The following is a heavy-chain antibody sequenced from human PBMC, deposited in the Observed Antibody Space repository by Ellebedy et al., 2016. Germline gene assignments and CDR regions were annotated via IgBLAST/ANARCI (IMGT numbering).Heavy chain of an antibody. CDR3: ARGSREPGRN. Sequence: GGSLRLSCVASGFTFSDYYMSWIRQAPGKGPEWVSFISTGSRYTVYTDPVEGRFTTSRDDAKNSLYLQMNSLRVEDTAVYYCARGSREPGRNWGQGTLLIVSS. D-gene: IGHD1-26*01. CDR2: ISTGSRYT. CDR1: GFTFSDYY. J-gene: IGHJ4*02. V-gene: IGHV3-11*06.